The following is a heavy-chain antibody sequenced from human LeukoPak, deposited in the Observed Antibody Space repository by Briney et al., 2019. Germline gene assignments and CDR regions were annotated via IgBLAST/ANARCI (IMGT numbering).Heavy chain of an antibody. D-gene: IGHD1-20*01. V-gene: IGHV4-31*03. J-gene: IGHJ4*02. CDR2: IYYSGST. CDR3: ARSGSNWNYFDY. Sequence: PSETLSLTCTVSGGSISSGGYYWSWIRQHPGKGLEWIGYIYYSGSTYYNPSLKSRVTISVDTSKNQFSLKLSSVTAADTAVYYCARSGSNWNYFDYWGQGTLVTASS. CDR1: GGSISSGGYY.